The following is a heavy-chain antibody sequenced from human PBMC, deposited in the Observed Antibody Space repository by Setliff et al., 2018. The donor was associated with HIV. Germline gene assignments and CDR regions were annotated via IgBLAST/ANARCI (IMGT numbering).Heavy chain of an antibody. Sequence: GGSLRLSCAASGFTFTNAWMTWVRQAPGKGLEWIGRMKSETDGGTEESAAHVKGRFSISRDDSKNTLYLQMDSLKTDDTAVYYCTTDDGSGTFYPPPYFGYWGHGTLVTVSS. CDR3: TTDDGSGTFYPPPYFGY. CDR2: MKSETDGGTE. D-gene: IGHD3-10*01. V-gene: IGHV3-15*01. J-gene: IGHJ4*01. CDR1: GFTFTNAW.